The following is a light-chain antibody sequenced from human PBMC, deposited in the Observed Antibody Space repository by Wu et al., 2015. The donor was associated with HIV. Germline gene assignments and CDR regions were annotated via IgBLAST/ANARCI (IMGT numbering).Light chain of an antibody. CDR3: QQYVASPLT. CDR2: VAS. CDR1: QNINSYS. J-gene: IGKJ4*01. Sequence: EIVLTQSPGTLSLSPGERATLSCRASQNINSYSLAWYQQKPGQAPRLLIYVASSRATGVPDRFSGSGSGTDFTLTISRLEPEDFAVYYCQQYVASPLTFGGGTRVDIK. V-gene: IGKV3-20*01.